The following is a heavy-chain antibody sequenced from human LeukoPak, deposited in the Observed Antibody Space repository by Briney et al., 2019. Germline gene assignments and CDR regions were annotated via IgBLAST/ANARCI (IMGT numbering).Heavy chain of an antibody. J-gene: IGHJ4*02. Sequence: SETLSLTCTASGGSISSYYWSWIRQPAGKGLEWIGRIYTSGSTNYNPSLKSRVTMSVDTSKHQFPLQLRSVTAADTAVYYCAREEKYCSGRSCYSVSLFNYWGQGTLVTVSS. CDR2: IYTSGST. V-gene: IGHV4-4*07. D-gene: IGHD2-15*01. CDR1: GGSISSYY. CDR3: AREEKYCSGRSCYSVSLFNY.